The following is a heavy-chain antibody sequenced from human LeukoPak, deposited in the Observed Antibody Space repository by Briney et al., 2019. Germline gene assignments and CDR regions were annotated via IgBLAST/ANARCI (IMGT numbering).Heavy chain of an antibody. CDR1: GFTFGSYG. CDR2: ISGSGGST. J-gene: IGHJ6*03. Sequence: GGSLRLSCAASGFTFGSYGMSWVRQAPGKGLEWVSVISGSGGSTYYADSVKGRFTISRDNSKNTLYLQMNSLRAEDTAVYYCAKGPKPVAISMVRGVRSYYYYMDVWGKGTTVTISS. V-gene: IGHV3-23*01. CDR3: AKGPKPVAISMVRGVRSYYYYMDV. D-gene: IGHD3-10*01.